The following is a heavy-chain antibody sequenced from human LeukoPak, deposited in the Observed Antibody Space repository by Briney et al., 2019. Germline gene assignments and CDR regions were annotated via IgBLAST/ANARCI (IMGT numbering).Heavy chain of an antibody. CDR1: GDTVSSNSVA. Sequence: SQTLSLTCAISGDTVSSNSVAWNWPRQSPSRGLEWLARTYYRSKWYDDYAVSVKSRITIKPDTSKNQFSLQLISVTPEDTAVYYCARDRGGSGWDHFDCWGQGTLVTVS. D-gene: IGHD6-19*01. CDR2: TYYRSKWYD. CDR3: ARDRGGSGWDHFDC. V-gene: IGHV6-1*01. J-gene: IGHJ4*02.